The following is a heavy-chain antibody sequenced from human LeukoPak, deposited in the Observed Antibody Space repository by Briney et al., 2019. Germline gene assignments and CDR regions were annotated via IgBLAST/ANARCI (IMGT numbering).Heavy chain of an antibody. Sequence: GGSLRLSCAASGFTFSDYYMSWIRQAPGKGLEWVSYISRSGSTIYYADSVKGRFTISRDNAKNSLYLQMNSLRAEDTAVYYCARETSNYYDSSGYDYWGQGTLVTVSS. D-gene: IGHD3-22*01. CDR3: ARETSNYYDSSGYDY. J-gene: IGHJ4*02. CDR2: ISRSGSTI. CDR1: GFTFSDYY. V-gene: IGHV3-11*01.